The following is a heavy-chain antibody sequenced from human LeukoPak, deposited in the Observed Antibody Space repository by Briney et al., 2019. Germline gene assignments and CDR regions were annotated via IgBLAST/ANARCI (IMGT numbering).Heavy chain of an antibody. CDR3: AREIEYYYDSSGYLGVHWFDP. CDR1: GYTFTSYG. J-gene: IGHJ5*02. CDR2: ISAYNGNT. V-gene: IGHV1-18*01. Sequence: ASVKVSCKASGYTFTSYGISWVRQAPGQGLEWVGWISAYNGNTNYAQKLQGRVTMTTDTSTSTAYMELRSLRSDDTAVYYCAREIEYYYDSSGYLGVHWFDPWGQGTLVTVSS. D-gene: IGHD3-22*01.